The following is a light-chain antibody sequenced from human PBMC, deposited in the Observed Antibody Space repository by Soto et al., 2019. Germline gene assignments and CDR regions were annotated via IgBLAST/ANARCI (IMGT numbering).Light chain of an antibody. J-gene: IGKJ4*01. CDR1: QSVTSSY. V-gene: IGKV3-20*01. CDR3: QQYSTSRLT. Sequence: EIVLTQSPGTLSLSPGERATLSCRASQSVTSSYLAWYQQKPGQAPRLLISGASSRATGIPDRFSGSGSGTDFTLTISRLEPEDCAVYYCQQYSTSRLTFGGGNKVEIK. CDR2: GAS.